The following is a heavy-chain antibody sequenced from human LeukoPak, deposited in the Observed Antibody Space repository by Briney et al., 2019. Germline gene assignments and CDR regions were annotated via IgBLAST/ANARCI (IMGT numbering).Heavy chain of an antibody. CDR2: INPNSGGT. CDR3: ARIKVPAAIGYFDY. V-gene: IGHV1-2*02. CDR1: GYTFTGYY. Sequence: ASVKVSCKASGYTFTGYYMHWVRQAPGQGLEWMGWINPNSGGTNYAQKFQGRVTMTRDTSISTAYMELGRLRSDDTAVYYCARIKVPAAIGYFDYWGQGTLVTVSS. J-gene: IGHJ4*02. D-gene: IGHD2-2*02.